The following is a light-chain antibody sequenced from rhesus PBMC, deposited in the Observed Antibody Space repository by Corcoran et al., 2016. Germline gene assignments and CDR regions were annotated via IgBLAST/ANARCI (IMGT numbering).Light chain of an antibody. Sequence: DIQMTQSPSSLSASVGDRVTITCRASENVNNYLNWYQQKPGKAPKLLIYKASTLQSGVPSRFSGSASWTDYTFTISSLQPEDVATYYCQQGYGTPYSFGQGTKVEIK. J-gene: IGKJ2*01. V-gene: IGKV1-74*01. CDR1: ENVNNY. CDR2: KAS. CDR3: QQGYGTPYS.